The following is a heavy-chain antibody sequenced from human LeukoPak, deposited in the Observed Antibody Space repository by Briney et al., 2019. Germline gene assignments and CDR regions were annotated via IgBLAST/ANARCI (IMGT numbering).Heavy chain of an antibody. J-gene: IGHJ4*02. CDR1: GFTFSSYA. Sequence: PGGSLRLSCAASGFTFSSYAMSWVRQAPGKGLEWVSYISSSGTTIYYADSVKGRFTISRDNAKNSLYLQMNSLRAEDTAVYYCARSVQWLPYWGQGTLVTVSS. D-gene: IGHD6-19*01. CDR3: ARSVQWLPY. V-gene: IGHV3-48*03. CDR2: ISSSGTTI.